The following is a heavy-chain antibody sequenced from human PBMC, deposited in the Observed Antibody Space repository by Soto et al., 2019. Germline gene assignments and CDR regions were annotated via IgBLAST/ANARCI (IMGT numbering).Heavy chain of an antibody. D-gene: IGHD6-6*01. CDR2: IYSGGST. Sequence: GGSLRLSCAASGLSVSSSDMSWVRQAPGKGLEWGSVIYSGGSTHDADSVKGRFTISRDNSKNTVHLQMNSLRVDDTAVYFCSTASRNEYHFAMDAWGQGATVTVSS. CDR3: STASRNEYHFAMDA. CDR1: GLSVSSSD. J-gene: IGHJ6*02. V-gene: IGHV3-53*01.